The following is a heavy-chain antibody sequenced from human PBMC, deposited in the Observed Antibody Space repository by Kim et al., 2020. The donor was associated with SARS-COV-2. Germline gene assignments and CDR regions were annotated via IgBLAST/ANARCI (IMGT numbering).Heavy chain of an antibody. D-gene: IGHD2-15*01. CDR1: GYTFTSYA. CDR3: ARGDRRGIYCSGGSCYPDY. V-gene: IGHV1-3*01. CDR2: INAGNGNT. J-gene: IGHJ4*02. Sequence: ASVKVSCKASGYTFTSYAMHWVRQAPGQRLEWMGWINAGNGNTKYSQKFQGRVTITRDTSASTAYMELSSLRSEDTAVYYCARGDRRGIYCSGGSCYPDYWGQSTLVTVSS.